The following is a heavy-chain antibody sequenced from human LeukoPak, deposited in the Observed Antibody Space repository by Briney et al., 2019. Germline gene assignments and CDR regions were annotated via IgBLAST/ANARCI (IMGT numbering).Heavy chain of an antibody. CDR2: IIPIFGTA. V-gene: IGHV1-69*06. J-gene: IGHJ6*04. Sequence: PRASVNVSCRASGGTFRSYAISWVRQAPGKGLEWMGGIIPIFGTANYAQKFQGRVTINADKSTSTAYMELSSQRSEDTAVYYCATERLTIVVVVAATGYGMDVWGKGTTVTVSS. CDR3: ATERLTIVVVVAATGYGMDV. D-gene: IGHD2-15*01. CDR1: GGTFRSYA.